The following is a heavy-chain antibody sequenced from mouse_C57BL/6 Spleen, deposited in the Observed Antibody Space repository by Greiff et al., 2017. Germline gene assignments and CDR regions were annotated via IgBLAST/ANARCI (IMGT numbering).Heavy chain of an antibody. CDR3: TRRHYYGSSYWYFDV. CDR2: ISSGGDYI. V-gene: IGHV5S21*01. J-gene: IGHJ1*03. D-gene: IGHD1-1*01. CDR1: GFTFSSYA. Sequence: EVKVEESGEGLVKPGGSLKLSCAASGFTFSSYAMSWVRQTPEKRLEWVAYISSGGDYIYYADTVKGRFTISRDNARNTLYLQMSSLKSEDTAMYYCTRRHYYGSSYWYFDVWGTGTTVTVSS.